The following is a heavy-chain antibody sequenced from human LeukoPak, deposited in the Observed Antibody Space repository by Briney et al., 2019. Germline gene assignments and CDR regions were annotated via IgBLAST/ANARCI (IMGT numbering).Heavy chain of an antibody. V-gene: IGHV3-21*01. CDR2: ISGSTTDI. CDR1: GFTFTAYT. Sequence: GGSLRLSCAASGFTFTAYTINWVRQAPGKGLEWVSYISGSTTDIYYADSVKGRFTISGDNAKRSVYLQMNSLGVEDTAIYYCARDIHSVGFDIWGQGTVVSVSS. CDR3: ARDIHSVGFDI. J-gene: IGHJ3*02.